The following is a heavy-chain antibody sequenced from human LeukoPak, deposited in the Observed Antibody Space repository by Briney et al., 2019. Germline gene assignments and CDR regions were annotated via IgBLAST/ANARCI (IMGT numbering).Heavy chain of an antibody. Sequence: SETLSLTCTVSGGSISSSGYYWGWIRHPPGKGLEWIASIYYSGSTYYNPSLKSRVTISVDTSKNQLSLKLSSLTAADTAVYYCARHEYSGSYYALSWFDPWGQGTLVTVSS. CDR1: GGSISSSGYY. CDR3: ARHEYSGSYYALSWFDP. D-gene: IGHD1-26*01. V-gene: IGHV4-39*01. J-gene: IGHJ5*02. CDR2: IYYSGST.